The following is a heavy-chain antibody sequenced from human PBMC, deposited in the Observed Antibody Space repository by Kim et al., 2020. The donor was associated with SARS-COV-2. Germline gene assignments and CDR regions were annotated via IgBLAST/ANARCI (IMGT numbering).Heavy chain of an antibody. D-gene: IGHD6-6*01. CDR1: GFTFSSYG. CDR2: IWYDGSNK. CDR3: ARAAYSSSSSYYYYGMDV. V-gene: IGHV3-33*01. Sequence: GGSLRLSCAASGFTFSSYGMHWVRQAPGKGLEWVAVIWYDGSNKYYADSVKGRFTISRDNSNNTRYPQMTSLRAEDTAVYYCARAAYSSSSSYYYYGMDVWGQGTTVTVSS. J-gene: IGHJ6*02.